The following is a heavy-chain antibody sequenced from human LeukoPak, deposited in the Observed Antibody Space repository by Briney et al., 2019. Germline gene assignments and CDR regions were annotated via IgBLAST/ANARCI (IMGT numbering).Heavy chain of an antibody. J-gene: IGHJ4*02. CDR3: ARGDSSGYVDY. Sequence: SETLSLTCAVYGGSFSGYYWSWIRQPPGKGLEWIGEINHSGSTNYNPSLKSRVTISVDTSKNQFSLRLSSVTAADTAVYYCARGDSSGYVDYWGQGTLVTVSS. CDR1: GGSFSGYY. CDR2: INHSGST. V-gene: IGHV4-34*01. D-gene: IGHD3-22*01.